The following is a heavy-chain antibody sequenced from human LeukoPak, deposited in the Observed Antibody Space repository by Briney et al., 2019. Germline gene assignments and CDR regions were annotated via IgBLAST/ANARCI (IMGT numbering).Heavy chain of an antibody. CDR1: GYTLTELS. CDR2: FDPEDGET. D-gene: IGHD1-26*01. Sequence: ASVKVSCKVSGYTLTELSMHWVRQAPGKGLEWMGGFDPEDGETIYAQKFQGRVTMTEDTSTDTAYMELSSLRSEDTAVYYCATPLSGSYSRNDAFDIWGQGTMVTVSS. CDR3: ATPLSGSYSRNDAFDI. V-gene: IGHV1-24*01. J-gene: IGHJ3*02.